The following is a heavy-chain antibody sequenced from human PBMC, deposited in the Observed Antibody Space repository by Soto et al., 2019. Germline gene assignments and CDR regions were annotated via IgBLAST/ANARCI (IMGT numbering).Heavy chain of an antibody. Sequence: ASVKVSCKASGYTFTSYAMHWVRQAPGQRLEWMGWINAGNGNTKYSQKFQGRVTITRDTSASTAYMELSSLRSEDTAVYYCARDRCKGGSCYPYYFDYWGQGTLVTVSS. J-gene: IGHJ4*02. V-gene: IGHV1-3*01. CDR2: INAGNGNT. D-gene: IGHD2-15*01. CDR1: GYTFTSYA. CDR3: ARDRCKGGSCYPYYFDY.